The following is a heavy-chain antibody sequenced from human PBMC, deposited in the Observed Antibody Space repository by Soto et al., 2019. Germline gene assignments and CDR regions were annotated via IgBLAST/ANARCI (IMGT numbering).Heavy chain of an antibody. V-gene: IGHV3-11*01. D-gene: IGHD5-12*01. Sequence: SLRLSCAASRFTFSNYYMSWVRQAPGKGPEWVAYISPSGESIHYAESVKGRFTISRDNGKNSLFLQMGSLRADDSAIYYCTSTVAPGYWGQGTLVTVSS. J-gene: IGHJ4*02. CDR2: ISPSGESI. CDR1: RFTFSNYY. CDR3: TSTVAPGY.